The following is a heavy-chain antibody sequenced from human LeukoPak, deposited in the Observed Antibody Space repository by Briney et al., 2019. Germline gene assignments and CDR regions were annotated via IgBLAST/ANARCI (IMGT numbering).Heavy chain of an antibody. J-gene: IGHJ6*02. Sequence: GGSLRLSCAASGFTVSSNYMSWVRQAPGKGLEWVSVIYSGGSTYYADSVKGRFTISRDNSKNTLYLQMNSQRAEDTAVYYCACEYYYDSSGYSPYSYYYGMDVWGQGTTVTVSS. CDR2: IYSGGST. CDR1: GFTVSSNY. D-gene: IGHD3-22*01. V-gene: IGHV3-53*01. CDR3: ACEYYYDSSGYSPYSYYYGMDV.